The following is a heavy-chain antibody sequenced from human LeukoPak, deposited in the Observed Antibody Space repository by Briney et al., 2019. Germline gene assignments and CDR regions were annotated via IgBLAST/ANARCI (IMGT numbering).Heavy chain of an antibody. D-gene: IGHD2-2*01. V-gene: IGHV4-34*01. J-gene: IGHJ4*02. CDR3: ARGASPLPVVPAAPDY. CDR2: NNHSGST. Sequence: PSETLSLTCAVYGGSFTGYYWSWIRQPPGKGLEWIGENNHSGSTNYNPSLKSRVTISVDTSKNQFSLKLSSVTAADTAVYYCARGASPLPVVPAAPDYWGQGTRVTVSS. CDR1: GGSFTGYY.